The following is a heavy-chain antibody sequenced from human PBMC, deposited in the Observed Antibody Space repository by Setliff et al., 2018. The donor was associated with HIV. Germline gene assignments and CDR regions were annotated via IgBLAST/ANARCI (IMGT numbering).Heavy chain of an antibody. Sequence: TLSLTCGVSGYSISSDYCWGWIRQPPGKGLEWIGNMCHGGNNNYSNPSLKSRVTISVDTSKNHFSLTLNSVTAADTAVYYCARGSRQLTIFGVVFKTNYYFMDVWGKGTAVTVSS. V-gene: IGHV4-38-2*01. CDR2: MCHGGNNN. D-gene: IGHD3-3*01. CDR3: ARGSRQLTIFGVVFKTNYYFMDV. J-gene: IGHJ6*03. CDR1: GYSISSDYC.